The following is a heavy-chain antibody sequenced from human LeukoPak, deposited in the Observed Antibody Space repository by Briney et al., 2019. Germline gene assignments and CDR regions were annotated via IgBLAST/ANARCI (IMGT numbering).Heavy chain of an antibody. CDR2: ISSRSTYI. CDR3: AKSTRAVMAMMDV. CDR1: GFTFSSYS. J-gene: IGHJ6*04. V-gene: IGHV3-21*01. Sequence: GGSLRLSCAASGFTFSSYSMNWVRQAPGKGLEWVSSISSRSTYIYHADSVKGRFTISRDNAKNSLFLQMNSLRAEDAAVYFCAKSTRAVMAMMDVWGKGTTVTVSS. D-gene: IGHD3-16*01.